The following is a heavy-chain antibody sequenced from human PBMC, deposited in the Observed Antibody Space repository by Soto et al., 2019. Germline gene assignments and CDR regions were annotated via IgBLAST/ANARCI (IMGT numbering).Heavy chain of an antibody. Sequence: ASVKVSCKASGYTFTSNGISWVRQAPGQGLEWMGWINPNSGGTKSAEKFQGRVTMTRDTSISTAYMELSRLTSDDTAVYYCARDGGYSSSPYNWFDPWGQGTLVTVSS. CDR2: INPNSGGT. CDR3: ARDGGYSSSPYNWFDP. V-gene: IGHV1-2*02. D-gene: IGHD6-6*01. J-gene: IGHJ5*02. CDR1: GYTFTSNG.